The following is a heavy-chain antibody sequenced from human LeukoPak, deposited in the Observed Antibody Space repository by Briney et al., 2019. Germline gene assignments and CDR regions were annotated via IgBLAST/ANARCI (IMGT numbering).Heavy chain of an antibody. CDR1: GYSFTSYW. J-gene: IGHJ4*02. V-gene: IGHV5-51*01. Sequence: RGESLKISCKGSGYSFTSYWIGWVRPMPGKGLEWMGIIYPGDSDTRYSPSFQGQVTFSADKSISTAYLQWSSLKASDTAMYYCARSPVAGPFSFWYWGQGTLVTVSS. CDR3: ARSPVAGPFSFWY. D-gene: IGHD6-19*01. CDR2: IYPGDSDT.